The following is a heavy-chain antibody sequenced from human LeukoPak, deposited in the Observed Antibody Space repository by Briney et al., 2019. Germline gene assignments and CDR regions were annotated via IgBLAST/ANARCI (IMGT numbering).Heavy chain of an antibody. D-gene: IGHD6-19*01. CDR3: ARGSGDFDY. CDR1: GLTFSSYW. CDR2: IKQDGSEK. Sequence: GGSLRLSCAASGLTFSSYWMSWVRQAPGKGLEWVANIKQDGSEKYYVDSVKGRFTISRDNAKNSLYLQMNSLRAGDTAVYYCARGSGDFDYWGQGTLVTVSS. J-gene: IGHJ4*02. V-gene: IGHV3-7*03.